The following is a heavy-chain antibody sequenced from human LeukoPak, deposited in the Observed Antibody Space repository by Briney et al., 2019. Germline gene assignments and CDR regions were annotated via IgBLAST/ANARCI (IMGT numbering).Heavy chain of an antibody. Sequence: GESLKISCKGSGYSFTSYWSGWVRQMPGKGLEWMGIIYPGDSDTRYSPSFQGQVTISADKSISTAYLQWSSLKASDTAMYYCARVIVVVPAAMGKYNWFDPWGQGTLVTVSS. CDR3: ARVIVVVPAAMGKYNWFDP. CDR2: IYPGDSDT. CDR1: GYSFTSYW. J-gene: IGHJ5*02. D-gene: IGHD2-2*01. V-gene: IGHV5-51*01.